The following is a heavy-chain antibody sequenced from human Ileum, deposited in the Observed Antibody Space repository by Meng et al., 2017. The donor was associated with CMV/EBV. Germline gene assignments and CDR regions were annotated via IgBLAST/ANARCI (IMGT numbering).Heavy chain of an antibody. J-gene: IGHJ6*02. Sequence: SVKVSCKASGVTFPGYAISWVRQAPGQGLEWMGRVIPVLGTPTYAQKFQGRLTITADKSTTTAYMDLSGLRSDDTAVYYCARVTILNNYSLDVWGHGTTVTVSS. CDR1: GVTFPGYA. CDR3: ARVTILNNYSLDV. CDR2: VIPVLGTP. V-gene: IGHV1-69*10. D-gene: IGHD4-17*01.